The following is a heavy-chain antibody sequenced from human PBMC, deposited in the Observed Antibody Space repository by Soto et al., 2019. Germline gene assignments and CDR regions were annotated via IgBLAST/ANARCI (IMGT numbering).Heavy chain of an antibody. J-gene: IGHJ4*02. CDR3: VKGVYGSGSDFFDY. Sequence: EVQLLESGGGLVQPGGSLRLSCAASGFTFSSYAMSWVRQAPGKGLEWVSAISDTGSQSNYADSVRGRFTISRDSSKHTLFLQLSSLRDDDTAVYHCVKGVYGSGSDFFDYWGQGTPVTVSS. D-gene: IGHD6-13*01. CDR2: ISDTGSQS. V-gene: IGHV3-23*01. CDR1: GFTFSSYA.